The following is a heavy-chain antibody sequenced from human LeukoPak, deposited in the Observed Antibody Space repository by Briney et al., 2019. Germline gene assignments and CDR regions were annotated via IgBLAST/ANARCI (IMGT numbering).Heavy chain of an antibody. CDR3: ARDPSGSYYFDDY. D-gene: IGHD1-26*01. Sequence: GGSLRLSCAASGFTFSSYGMHWVRQAPGKGLEWVAFIRYDGSNKYYADSVKGRFTISRDNSKNTLYLQMNSLRAEDTAVYYCARDPSGSYYFDDYWGQGTLVTVSS. J-gene: IGHJ4*02. V-gene: IGHV3-30*02. CDR2: IRYDGSNK. CDR1: GFTFSSYG.